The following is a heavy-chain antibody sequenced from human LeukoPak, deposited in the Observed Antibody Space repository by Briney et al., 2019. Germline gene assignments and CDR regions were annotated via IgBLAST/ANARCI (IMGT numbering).Heavy chain of an antibody. J-gene: IGHJ4*02. CDR1: GGSLSSGDYY. CDR3: NRGTGSGVYSFDC. V-gene: IGHV4-30-4*08. D-gene: IGHD3-22*01. CDR2: IYSSGTA. Sequence: SQTLSLTCTVSGGSLSSGDYYWSWIRQTPGKGLEWIGYIYSSGTAYYNPSLKSRITISVDTSKNQFSLKLNSVTAADSAVYYCNRGTGSGVYSFDCWGQGTLVTVSS.